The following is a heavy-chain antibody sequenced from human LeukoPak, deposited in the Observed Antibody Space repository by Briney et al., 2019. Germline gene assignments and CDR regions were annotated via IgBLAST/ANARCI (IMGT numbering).Heavy chain of an antibody. D-gene: IGHD2-15*01. CDR3: AKGDIGSWANFDY. CDR1: GFTFSSYG. Sequence: GGSLRLSCAASGFTFSSYGMHWVRQAPGKGLEWVAVISYDGRNKYYADSVKGRFTISRDNSKNTLYLQMSSLRAEDTAVYYCAKGDIGSWANFDYWGQGTLVTVSS. CDR2: ISYDGRNK. V-gene: IGHV3-30*18. J-gene: IGHJ4*02.